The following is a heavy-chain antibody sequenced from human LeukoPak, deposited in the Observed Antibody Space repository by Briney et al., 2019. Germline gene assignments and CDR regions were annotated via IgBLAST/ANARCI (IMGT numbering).Heavy chain of an antibody. Sequence: VGSLRLSCAASGFTFSRYAMHWVRQAPGKGLEWVAVISYDGSNKYYADSVKGRFTISRDNSKNTLYLQMNSLRAEDTAVYYCARDRKFVNDYGDFSFVYWGQGTLVTVSS. V-gene: IGHV3-30*04. J-gene: IGHJ4*02. CDR3: ARDRKFVNDYGDFSFVY. D-gene: IGHD4-17*01. CDR1: GFTFSRYA. CDR2: ISYDGSNK.